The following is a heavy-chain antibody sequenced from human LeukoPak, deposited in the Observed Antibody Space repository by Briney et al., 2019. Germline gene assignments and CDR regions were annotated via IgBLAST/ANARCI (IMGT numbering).Heavy chain of an antibody. CDR3: ARDGLRRPPTPYCGGDCPLDY. CDR1: GFTVSSNS. V-gene: IGHV3-53*01. D-gene: IGHD2-21*02. CDR2: IYSDNT. Sequence: PGGSLRLSCTVSGFTVSSNSMSWVRQAPGKGLEWVSFIYSDNTHYSDSVKGRFTISRDNSKNTLYLQMNSLRAEDTAVYYCARDGLRRPPTPYCGGDCPLDYWGQGTLVSVSS. J-gene: IGHJ4*02.